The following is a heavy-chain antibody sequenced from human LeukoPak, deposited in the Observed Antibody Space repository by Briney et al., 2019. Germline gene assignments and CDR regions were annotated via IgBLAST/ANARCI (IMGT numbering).Heavy chain of an antibody. V-gene: IGHV3-23*01. D-gene: IGHD3-10*01. Sequence: GGSLRLSCEASGFTFKNYAMSWVRQAPGKGLEWVSGLSGSGAATFYADSVKGRFTISRDDSNNTLYLRLNSLRAEDTAIYFCAKDRWYDGESGYFDHWGRGTLVTVSS. CDR1: GFTFKNYA. CDR3: AKDRWYDGESGYFDH. CDR2: LSGSGAAT. J-gene: IGHJ4*02.